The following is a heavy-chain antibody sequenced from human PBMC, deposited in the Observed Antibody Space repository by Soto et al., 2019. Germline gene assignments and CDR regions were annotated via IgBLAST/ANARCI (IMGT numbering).Heavy chain of an antibody. V-gene: IGHV1-18*01. J-gene: IGHJ4*02. CDR3: ARTRAGVAATELGDDY. D-gene: IGHD2-15*01. Sequence: QVQLVQSGAEVKKPGASVKVSCKASGYTFTSSGISWVRQAPGQGLEWMGWISAYNGNTNYAQKLQGRVTMTTDTSTSTADRELRSLISDDTAVYYGARTRAGVAATELGDDYWGQGTLVTVSS. CDR1: GYTFTSSG. CDR2: ISAYNGNT.